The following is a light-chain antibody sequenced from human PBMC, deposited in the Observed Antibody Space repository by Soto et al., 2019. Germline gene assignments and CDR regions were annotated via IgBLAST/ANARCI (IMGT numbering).Light chain of an antibody. CDR2: DVS. CDR1: SSDVGGYNS. CDR3: SSYTSSSTLKV. Sequence: QSVLTQPASVSGSPGQSITISCTGTSSDVGGYNSVSWYQQHPGKAPKLMIYDVSNRPSGVSNRFSGSKSGNTASLTISGLQAEDEADYYFSSYTSSSTLKVFGGGTKLTVL. V-gene: IGLV2-14*01. J-gene: IGLJ2*01.